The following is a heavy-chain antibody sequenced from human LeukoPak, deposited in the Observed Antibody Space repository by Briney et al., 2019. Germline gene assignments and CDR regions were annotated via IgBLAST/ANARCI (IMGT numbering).Heavy chain of an antibody. CDR1: GFTFSSYA. CDR3: ARPTTDKYYFDY. V-gene: IGHV3-30-3*01. D-gene: IGHD1-26*01. Sequence: PGGSLRLSCAASGFTFSSYAMHWVRQAPGKGLEWVAVISYDGSNKYYADSVKGRFTISRDNSKNTLYLQMNSLRAEDTAVYYCARPTTDKYYFDYWGQGTLVTVSS. J-gene: IGHJ4*02. CDR2: ISYDGSNK.